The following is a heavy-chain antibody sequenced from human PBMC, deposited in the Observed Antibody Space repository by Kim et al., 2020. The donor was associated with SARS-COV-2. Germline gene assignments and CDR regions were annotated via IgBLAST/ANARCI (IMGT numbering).Heavy chain of an antibody. CDR2: IYYSGST. CDR3: ARGTAYYYDSSGYYERTYYFDY. Sequence: SETLSLTCTVSGGSISSGGYYWSWIRQHPGKGLEWIGYIYYSGSTYYNPSLKSRVTISVDTSKNQFSLKLSSVTAADTAVYYCARGTAYYYDSSGYYERTYYFDYWGQGTLVTVSS. V-gene: IGHV4-31*03. D-gene: IGHD3-22*01. J-gene: IGHJ4*02. CDR1: GGSISSGGYY.